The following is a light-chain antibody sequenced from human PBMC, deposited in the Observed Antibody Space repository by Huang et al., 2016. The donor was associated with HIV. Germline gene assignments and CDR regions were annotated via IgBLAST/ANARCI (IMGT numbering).Light chain of an antibody. CDR1: QGISSN. V-gene: IGKV1-8*01. CDR3: QQYYSYPLT. Sequence: AIRITQSPSSLSASTGDRVTITCRASQGISSNLAWYKQKAGKAPNLLIYAASTLQGGVPSRFNGSGSGTDFTLTISCLQSEDFAAYYCQQYYSYPLTFGQGTKVEIK. J-gene: IGKJ1*01. CDR2: AAS.